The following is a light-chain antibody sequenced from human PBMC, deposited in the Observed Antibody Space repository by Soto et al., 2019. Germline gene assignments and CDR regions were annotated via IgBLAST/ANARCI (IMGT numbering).Light chain of an antibody. J-gene: IGKJ5*01. CDR1: QSVSSN. Sequence: EIGLSQSPGTPALPPGERAPLSCRASQSVSSNLAWYQQKPGQAPRLLIYGASIRATGIPARFSGSGSGTDFTLTISRLEPEDFAVYYCQQYGSSPMTFGQGTRLEI. CDR3: QQYGSSPMT. CDR2: GAS. V-gene: IGKV3-20*01.